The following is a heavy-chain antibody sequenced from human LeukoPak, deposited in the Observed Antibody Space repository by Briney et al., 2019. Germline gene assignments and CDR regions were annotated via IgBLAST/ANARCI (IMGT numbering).Heavy chain of an antibody. CDR3: ARKQGLTFWSGYYPYYYYYYGMDV. Sequence: ASVTVSCKASGYTFSSYDINWVRQAPGQGLEWMGWMNPNSGNTDYAQKFQGRVTMTRNTSISTAYMELSSLRSEDTAVYYCARKQGLTFWSGYYPYYYYYYGMDVWGQGTTVTVSS. J-gene: IGHJ6*02. D-gene: IGHD3-3*01. CDR1: GYTFSSYD. V-gene: IGHV1-8*01. CDR2: MNPNSGNT.